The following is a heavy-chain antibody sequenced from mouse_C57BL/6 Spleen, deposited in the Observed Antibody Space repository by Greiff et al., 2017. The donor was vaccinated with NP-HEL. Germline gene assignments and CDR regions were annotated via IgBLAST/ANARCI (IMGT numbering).Heavy chain of an antibody. J-gene: IGHJ4*01. V-gene: IGHV5-16*01. D-gene: IGHD2-3*01. CDR1: GFTFSDYY. CDR3: ARGGYDGYYSYYAMDY. Sequence: DVKLVESEGGLVQPGSSMKLSCTASGFTFSDYYMAWVRQVPEKGLEWVANINYDGSSTYYLDSLKSRFIISRDNAKNILYLQMSSLKSEDTATYYCARGGYDGYYSYYAMDYWGQGTSVTVSS. CDR2: INYDGSST.